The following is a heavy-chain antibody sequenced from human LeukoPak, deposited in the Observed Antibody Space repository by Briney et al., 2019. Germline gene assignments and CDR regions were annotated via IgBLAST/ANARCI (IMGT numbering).Heavy chain of an antibody. CDR2: TYYRSKWYN. D-gene: IGHD3-22*01. CDR1: GDSVSSNSAA. Sequence: SQTLSLTCAISGDSVSSNSAAWNWIRQSPSRGLEWLGRTYYRSKWYNDYAVSVKSRITINPDTSKNQSSLQLNSVTPEDTAVYYCARGSLVVISDYYYYYYMDVWGKGTTVTISS. V-gene: IGHV6-1*01. J-gene: IGHJ6*03. CDR3: ARGSLVVISDYYYYYYMDV.